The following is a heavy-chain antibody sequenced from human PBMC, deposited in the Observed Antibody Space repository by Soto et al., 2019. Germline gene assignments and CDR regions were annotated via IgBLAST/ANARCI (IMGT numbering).Heavy chain of an antibody. D-gene: IGHD3-10*01. J-gene: IGHJ4*02. Sequence: EVQLVETGGGLTQPGGSLRLSCENSGFTVNSDYMSWVRQAPGKGLEWVSIIYAGGSTYYADSVRGRFTISSDNSRNTLYLQLNSLRVEDTAVYYCARSFDYGYIHHWGQGPLVTVSS. CDR2: IYAGGST. CDR1: GFTVNSDY. CDR3: ARSFDYGYIHH. V-gene: IGHV3-53*02.